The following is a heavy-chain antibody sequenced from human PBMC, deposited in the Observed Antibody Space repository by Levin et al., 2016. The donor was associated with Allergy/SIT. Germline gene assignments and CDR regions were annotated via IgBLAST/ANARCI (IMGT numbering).Heavy chain of an antibody. Sequence: VRQMPGKGLEWVSVIYSGGSTYYADSVKGRFTISRDNSKNTLYLQMNSLRAEDTAVYYCARYDGDYIDYWGQGTLVTVSS. D-gene: IGHD4-17*01. V-gene: IGHV3-53*01. CDR3: ARYDGDYIDY. CDR2: IYSGGST. J-gene: IGHJ4*02.